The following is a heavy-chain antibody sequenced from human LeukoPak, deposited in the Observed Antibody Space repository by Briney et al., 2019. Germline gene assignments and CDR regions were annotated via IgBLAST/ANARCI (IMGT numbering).Heavy chain of an antibody. CDR3: ARARLITYYYDSSGPDY. V-gene: IGHV3-11*01. D-gene: IGHD3-22*01. CDR2: ISSSGSTI. CDR1: GFTFSDYY. J-gene: IGHJ4*02. Sequence: GGSLRLSCAASGFTFSDYYMNWIRQAPGKGLEWVSYISSSGSTIYYADSVKGRFTISRDNAKNSLYLQMNSLRAEDTAVYYCARARLITYYYDSSGPDYWGQGTLVTVSS.